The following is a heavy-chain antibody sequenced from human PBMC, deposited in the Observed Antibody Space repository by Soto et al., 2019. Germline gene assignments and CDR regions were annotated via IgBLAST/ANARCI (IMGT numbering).Heavy chain of an antibody. J-gene: IGHJ5*01. D-gene: IGHD3-16*01. CDR1: GDSVTSGNYY. V-gene: IGHV4-61*01. Sequence: PSETLSLTCTVSGDSVTSGNYYWSWIRQPPGKGLEWIGHIYYSGSTNYSPSLKSRVTISLDTPINQFSLKVTSVTAADTAVYYCEMITIDKYMIYSFAPWGQGPFVTVSA. CDR2: IYYSGST. CDR3: EMITIDKYMIYSFAP.